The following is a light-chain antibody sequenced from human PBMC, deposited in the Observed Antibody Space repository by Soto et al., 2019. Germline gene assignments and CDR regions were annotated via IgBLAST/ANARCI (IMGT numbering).Light chain of an antibody. J-gene: IGLJ1*01. V-gene: IGLV2-14*01. CDR2: DVS. Sequence: QSALTQPPSASGSPGQSVTISCTGTSSDVGGYNYVSWYQQHPGKVPKLMIHDVSNRPSGVSNRFSGSKSGNTASLTISGLQAEDEADYYCSSYTSSSTYVFGTGTRAPS. CDR3: SSYTSSSTYV. CDR1: SSDVGGYNY.